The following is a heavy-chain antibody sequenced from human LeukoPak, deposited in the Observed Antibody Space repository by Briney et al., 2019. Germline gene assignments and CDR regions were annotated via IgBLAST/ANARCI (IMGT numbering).Heavy chain of an antibody. Sequence: ASVKVSCKASGYTFTGYYMHWVRQAPGQGLEWMGWINPNSGGTNYAQKFQGRVTMTRDTSISTAYMELSRLRSDNTAVYYCARAGYSSGWSHLDYWGQGTLVTVSS. CDR1: GYTFTGYY. V-gene: IGHV1-2*02. CDR3: ARAGYSSGWSHLDY. D-gene: IGHD6-19*01. CDR2: INPNSGGT. J-gene: IGHJ4*02.